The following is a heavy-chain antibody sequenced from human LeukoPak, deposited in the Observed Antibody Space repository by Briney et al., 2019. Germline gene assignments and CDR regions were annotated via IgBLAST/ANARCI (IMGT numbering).Heavy chain of an antibody. CDR1: GLTFSGSS. J-gene: IGHJ6*02. V-gene: IGHV3-48*02. CDR3: ARESVMDV. CDR2: ISSGSSTI. Sequence: PGGSLRLSCVASGLTFSGSSMNWVRQAPGKGLEWLSYISSGSSTIYYADSVKGRFTISRDNVKKSLYLQMNSLRDEDTAVYYCARESVMDVWGQGTTVTVSS.